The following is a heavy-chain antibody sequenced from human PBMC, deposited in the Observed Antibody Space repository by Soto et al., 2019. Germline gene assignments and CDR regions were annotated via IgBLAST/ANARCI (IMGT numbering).Heavy chain of an antibody. CDR2: ISSSSSTI. J-gene: IGHJ4*02. Sequence: GGSLRLSCAASGFTFSSYSMNWVRQAPGKGLEWVSYISSSSSTIYYADSVKGRFTISRDNAKNSLYLQMNSLRAEDTAVYYCARDWSAKRFLEWLSPDYHFDYWGRGTLVTVSS. V-gene: IGHV3-48*01. D-gene: IGHD3-3*01. CDR1: GFTFSSYS. CDR3: ARDWSAKRFLEWLSPDYHFDY.